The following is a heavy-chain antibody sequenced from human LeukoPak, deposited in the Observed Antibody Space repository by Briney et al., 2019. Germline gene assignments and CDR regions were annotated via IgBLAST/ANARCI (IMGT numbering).Heavy chain of an antibody. V-gene: IGHV3-9*01. CDR3: AKDIGAYYYDSSGPDY. Sequence: GRSLRLSCAASGFTFDDYAMHWVRPAPGKGLEWVSGISWNSGSIGYADSVKGRFTISRDNAKNSLYLQMNSLRAEDTALYYCAKDIGAYYYDSSGPDYWGQGTLVTVSS. CDR1: GFTFDDYA. CDR2: ISWNSGSI. J-gene: IGHJ4*02. D-gene: IGHD3-22*01.